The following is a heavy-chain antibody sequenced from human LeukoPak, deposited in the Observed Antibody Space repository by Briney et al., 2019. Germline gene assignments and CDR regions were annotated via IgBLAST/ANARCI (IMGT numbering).Heavy chain of an antibody. V-gene: IGHV4-34*01. Sequence: SETLSLTCAVYGGSFSGYYWSWIRQPPGKGLEWLAEINHSGSTNYNPSLKSRVTISVDTSKNQFSLKLSSVTAADTAVYYCARAVCGKQQLPCVNWFDPWGQGTLVTVSS. CDR1: GGSFSGYY. CDR2: INHSGST. D-gene: IGHD6-13*01. CDR3: ARAVCGKQQLPCVNWFDP. J-gene: IGHJ5*02.